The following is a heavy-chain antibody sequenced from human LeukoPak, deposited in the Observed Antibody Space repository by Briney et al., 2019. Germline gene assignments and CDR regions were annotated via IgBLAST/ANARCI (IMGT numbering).Heavy chain of an antibody. D-gene: IGHD3-22*01. V-gene: IGHV4-34*01. CDR2: INPSGSP. CDR3: ARVRSSGYYGRWAAYYFDY. Sequence: SETLSLTCDVYVGSFSGYSWTWIRQPPGKGLEWIGEINPSGSPNYNPSLKSRVTISLDTSKTQFSLKLSSVTAADTAVYYCARVRSSGYYGRWAAYYFDYWGQGTLVTVSS. CDR1: VGSFSGYS. J-gene: IGHJ4*02.